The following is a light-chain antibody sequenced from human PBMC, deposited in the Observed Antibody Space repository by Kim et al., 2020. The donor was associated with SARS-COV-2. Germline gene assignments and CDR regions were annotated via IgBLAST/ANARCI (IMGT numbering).Light chain of an antibody. V-gene: IGLV3-19*01. Sequence: SSELTQDPAVSVALGQTVRITCQGDSLRSYYATWYQQKPRQAPLLVIFGRNNRPSGNPDRFSGSTPVNTASLTLSGAQAEDEADFYCQSRDSGGNVVFGG. CDR2: GRN. CDR1: SLRSYY. CDR3: QSRDSGGNVV. J-gene: IGLJ2*01.